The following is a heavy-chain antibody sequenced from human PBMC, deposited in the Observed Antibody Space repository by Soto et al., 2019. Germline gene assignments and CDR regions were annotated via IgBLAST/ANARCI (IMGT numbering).Heavy chain of an antibody. J-gene: IGHJ2*01. CDR1: GGSISSYY. V-gene: IGHV4-59*08. CDR2: IYYSGST. Sequence: QVQLQESGPGLVKPSETLSLTCTVSGGSISSYYWSWIRQPPGKGLEWIGYIYYSGSTNYNPSLKGRVTISVDPSKNQFALKLSSVTAADTAVYYCARHGRGSRRNWYFDLWGRGTLVTVSS. CDR3: ARHGRGSRRNWYFDL.